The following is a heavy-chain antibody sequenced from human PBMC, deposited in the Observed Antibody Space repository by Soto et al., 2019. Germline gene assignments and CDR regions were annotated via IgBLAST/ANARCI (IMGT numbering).Heavy chain of an antibody. V-gene: IGHV4-31*03. CDR3: ARGVEPITLVVTAFDI. D-gene: IGHD3-22*01. J-gene: IGHJ3*02. CDR2: ISSSGNP. CDR1: GGSVSSENYY. Sequence: SETLSLTCTVSGGSVSSENYYWSWIRHRPGKGLEWIGYISSSGNPFYKPSLNSRLSISLDTSKNQFSLKLNSVTDADAALYYCARGVEPITLVVTAFDICGQGTVVTVSS.